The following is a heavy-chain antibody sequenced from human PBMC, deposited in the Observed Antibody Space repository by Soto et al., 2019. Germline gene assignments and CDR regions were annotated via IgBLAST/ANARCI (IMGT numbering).Heavy chain of an antibody. CDR3: ARVYGGNSNYYYYYGMDV. CDR2: ISAYNGNT. V-gene: IGHV1-18*04. CDR1: GYTFTSYG. J-gene: IGHJ6*02. D-gene: IGHD2-21*02. Sequence: ASVKVSCKASGYTFTSYGISCVRQAPGQGLEWMGWISAYNGNTNYAQKLQGRVTMTTDTSTSTAYMELRSLRSDDTAVYYCARVYGGNSNYYYYYGMDVWGQGTTVTVSS.